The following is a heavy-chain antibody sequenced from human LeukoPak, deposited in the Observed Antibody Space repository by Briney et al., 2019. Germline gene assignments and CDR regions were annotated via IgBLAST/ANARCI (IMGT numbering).Heavy chain of an antibody. J-gene: IGHJ6*03. CDR3: AKTTVTSEEYFYYYMDV. Sequence: GSSVKVSCKTSGYTFTSYGLSWVRQAPGQGLEWMGCIITYNGNTYYSQKLQGRVTMTTDTSTSTAYMDLRSLRSDDTAVYYCAKTTVTSEEYFYYYMDVWGKGTTVTVSS. D-gene: IGHD4-17*01. CDR2: IITYNGNT. V-gene: IGHV1-18*01. CDR1: GYTFTSYG.